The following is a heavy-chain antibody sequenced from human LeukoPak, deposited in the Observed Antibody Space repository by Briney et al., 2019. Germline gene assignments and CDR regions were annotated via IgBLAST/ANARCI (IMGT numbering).Heavy chain of an antibody. V-gene: IGHV3-21*01. CDR1: GFTFSSYS. D-gene: IGHD2-15*01. CDR2: ISSSSSYI. CDR3: ARRKVLSVARALDH. Sequence: PGGSLRLSCAASGFTFSSYSMNWVRQAPGKGLEWVSSISSSSSYIYYADSVKGRFTISRDNANNSLCLQMNSLRAEDTAVYFCARRKVLSVARALDHWGQGTLVAVSS. J-gene: IGHJ1*01.